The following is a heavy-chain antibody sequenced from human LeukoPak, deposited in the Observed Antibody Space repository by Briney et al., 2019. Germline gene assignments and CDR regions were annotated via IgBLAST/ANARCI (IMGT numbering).Heavy chain of an antibody. D-gene: IGHD6-19*01. V-gene: IGHV5-10-1*01. CDR2: IDPSDSHT. CDR3: AMGIAVAGTEIVDY. CDR1: GYSFTSYW. Sequence: GESLKISCKGSGYSFTSYWISWVRQMPGKGLEWMGRIDPSDSHTNYSPSFQGHVTISADKSISTTYLQWSSLKASDTAMYYCAMGIAVAGTEIVDYWGQGTLVTVSS. J-gene: IGHJ4*01.